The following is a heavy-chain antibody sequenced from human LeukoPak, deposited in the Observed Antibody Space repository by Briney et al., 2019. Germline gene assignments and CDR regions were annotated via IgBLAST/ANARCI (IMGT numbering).Heavy chain of an antibody. V-gene: IGHV3-48*01. CDR2: ISSGSDIL. CDR3: VKVGRINHDNFFEN. J-gene: IGHJ4*02. CDR1: GFTFNKYD. D-gene: IGHD1-14*01. Sequence: GGSLRLSCAASGFTFNKYDMNWVRQAPGKGLEWISFISSGSDILHYADSVEGRFTISRDNAQNSLYLQMHSLRAEDTALYYCVKVGRINHDNFFENWGQGALVTVSS.